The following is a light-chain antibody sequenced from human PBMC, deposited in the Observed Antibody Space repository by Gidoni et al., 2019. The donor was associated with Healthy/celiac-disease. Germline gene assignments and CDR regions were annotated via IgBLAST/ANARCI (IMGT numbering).Light chain of an antibody. CDR2: GAS. V-gene: IGKV3D-15*01. J-gene: IGKJ2*01. CDR1: QSVNSN. CDR3: QQYNNWPGT. Sequence: EIVMTQSPATLSVSPGERATLSCRASQSVNSNLAWYQQKPGQAPRLLIYGASTRATGIPARFSCSGSGTEFTLTIRSLQSEDFAVYFCQQYNNWPGTFGQGTKLEIK.